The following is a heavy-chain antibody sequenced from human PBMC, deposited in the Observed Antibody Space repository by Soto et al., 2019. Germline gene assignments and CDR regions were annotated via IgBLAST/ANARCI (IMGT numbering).Heavy chain of an antibody. J-gene: IGHJ4*02. Sequence: GGSLRLSCVASGFTFSRYAMNWVRQAPGKGLEWVSGISGLGGRTYYADSVKGRFTVSRDMSKNTLYLQMNSLRADDTAVYYCAQRDADNSGTFDYWGQGTLVTVSS. CDR1: GFTFSRYA. V-gene: IGHV3-23*01. D-gene: IGHD1-20*01. CDR2: ISGLGGRT. CDR3: AQRDADNSGTFDY.